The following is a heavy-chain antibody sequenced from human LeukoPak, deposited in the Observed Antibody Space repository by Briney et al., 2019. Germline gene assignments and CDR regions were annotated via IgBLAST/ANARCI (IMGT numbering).Heavy chain of an antibody. CDR1: GYTFTSYG. J-gene: IGHJ4*02. Sequence: ASVKVSCKASGYTFTSYGISWVRQAPGQGLEWMGWISAYYGNTNYAQKLQGRVTMTTDTSTSTAYMELRSLRSDGTAVYYCARDMKRSSGYYPRLCYYWGQGTLVTVSS. V-gene: IGHV1-18*01. CDR3: ARDMKRSSGYYPRLCYY. CDR2: ISAYYGNT. D-gene: IGHD3-22*01.